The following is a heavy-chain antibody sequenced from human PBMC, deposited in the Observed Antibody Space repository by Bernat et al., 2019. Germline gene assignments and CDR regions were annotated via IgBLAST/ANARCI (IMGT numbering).Heavy chain of an antibody. CDR1: GFSLSTSGVG. J-gene: IGHJ3*02. D-gene: IGHD1-26*01. CDR2: IYWDDDK. CDR3: ADSLVVATFADAVDI. V-gene: IGHV2-5*02. Sequence: QITLKESGPTLVKPTQTLTLTCTFSGFSLSTSGVGVGWIRQPPGKALEWLALIYWDDDKRYSPSLKSRLTITKDTSKNQVVLTMTNMDPVDTATYYGADSLVVATFADAVDIWGHGTMVTVSS.